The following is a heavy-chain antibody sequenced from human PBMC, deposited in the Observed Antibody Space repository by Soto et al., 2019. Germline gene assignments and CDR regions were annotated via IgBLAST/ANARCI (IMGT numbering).Heavy chain of an antibody. V-gene: IGHV3-11*01. Sequence: QIQLEESGGGLVKPGGSLRLSCTVSGFTFSNYYMAWIRQAPGKGREWISYISTSGTSTFYADSVKGRFTISRDNAMNSLFLQMNSLGVEDTAVYFCARDGVLFRAGFDSWGQGTLVTVAS. CDR1: GFTFSNYY. CDR3: ARDGVLFRAGFDS. J-gene: IGHJ4*02. CDR2: ISTSGTST. D-gene: IGHD3-16*01.